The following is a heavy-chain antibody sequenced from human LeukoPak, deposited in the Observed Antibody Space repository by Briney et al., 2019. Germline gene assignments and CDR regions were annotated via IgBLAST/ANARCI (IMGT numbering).Heavy chain of an antibody. CDR2: IYYSGNT. V-gene: IGHV4-39*07. Sequence: SETLSLTCTVSGGSISSSSYYWVWIRQPPGKGLEWIGSIYYSGNTYYNPSLKSRVTISVDTSKNQFSLKLSSVTAADTAVYYCARDKTGGYQLLWGQGTLVTVSS. J-gene: IGHJ4*02. CDR1: GGSISSSSYY. D-gene: IGHD2-2*01. CDR3: ARDKTGGYQLL.